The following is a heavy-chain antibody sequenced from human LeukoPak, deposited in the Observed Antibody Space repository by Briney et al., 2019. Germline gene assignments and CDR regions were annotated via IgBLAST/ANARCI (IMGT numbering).Heavy chain of an antibody. CDR3: ARSSSSVLGAALDY. V-gene: IGHV5-51*04. D-gene: IGHD6-6*01. Sequence: GESLKISCKGSGYSFTSYWIGWVRQMPGKGLEWMGIIYPGDSDTRYSPSSQGQVTISADKPTSTAYLQWSSLKASDTAMYYCARSSSSVLGAALDYWGQGTLVTVSS. J-gene: IGHJ4*02. CDR1: GYSFTSYW. CDR2: IYPGDSDT.